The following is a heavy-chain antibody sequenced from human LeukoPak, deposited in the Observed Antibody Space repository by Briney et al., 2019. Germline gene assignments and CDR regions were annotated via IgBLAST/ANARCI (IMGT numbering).Heavy chain of an antibody. Sequence: GGSLRLSCAASGFTVSSNYMSWVRQAPGKGLXXXXXIYSGGSTYYADSVKGRFTISRDNSKNTLYLQMNSLRAEDTAVYYCARDPGKGYYYYGMDVWGQGTTVTVSS. V-gene: IGHV3-53*01. CDR3: ARDPGKGYYYYGMDV. CDR2: IYSGGST. J-gene: IGHJ6*02. CDR1: GFTVSSNY.